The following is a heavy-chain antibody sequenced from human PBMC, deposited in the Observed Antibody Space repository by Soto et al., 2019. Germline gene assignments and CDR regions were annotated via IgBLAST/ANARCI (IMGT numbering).Heavy chain of an antibody. CDR1: GDSISSNNW. Sequence: SETLSLTCAVSGDSISSNNWWTWVRQSPEKGLQWIGEISHSVTTKYSPSLDGRASISMDKYANQFSLELTSVTAADTAIYYCAKDPIGETPLEPWGKGALVSVSS. J-gene: IGHJ5*02. V-gene: IGHV4-4*02. D-gene: IGHD2-21*01. CDR2: ISHSVTT. CDR3: AKDPIGETPLEP.